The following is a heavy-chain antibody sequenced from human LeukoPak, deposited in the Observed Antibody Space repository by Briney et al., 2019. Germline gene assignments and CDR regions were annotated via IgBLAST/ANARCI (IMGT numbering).Heavy chain of an antibody. V-gene: IGHV3-48*03. CDR3: ARAPGGSSYGLVDF. Sequence: GGSLRLSCAASGFTFSSYEMNWVRQAPGKGVEWLSYISSSGSTIYYADSVKGRFTISRDNAKNSLYLQMNSLRAEDTAVYYCARAPGGSSYGLVDFWGQGTLVTVSS. CDR2: ISSSGSTI. D-gene: IGHD5-18*01. CDR1: GFTFSSYE. J-gene: IGHJ4*02.